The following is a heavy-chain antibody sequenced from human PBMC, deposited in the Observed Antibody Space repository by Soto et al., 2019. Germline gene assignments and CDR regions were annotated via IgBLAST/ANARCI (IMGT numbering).Heavy chain of an antibody. Sequence: SETLSLTCTVSGGSINTDGLYWNWIRQHPGRGLEWIGSIHYSGTTFDIPSLKTRLSMSVDTSKNEFSLQLSSVTDEDTAFYFCARGSYLETSGFSYWFFDLWGRVTLVTVSS. CDR1: GGSINTDGLY. V-gene: IGHV4-31*03. CDR2: IHYSGTT. J-gene: IGHJ2*01. D-gene: IGHD3-10*01. CDR3: ARGSYLETSGFSYWFFDL.